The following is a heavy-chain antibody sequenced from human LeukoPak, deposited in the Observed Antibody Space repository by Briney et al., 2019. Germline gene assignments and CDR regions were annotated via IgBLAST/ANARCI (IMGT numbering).Heavy chain of an antibody. J-gene: IGHJ4*02. CDR1: GGSISSSSYY. Sequence: SETLSLTCTVSGGSISSSSYYWGWIRQPPGKGLEWIGSIYYSGSTYYNPSLKSRVTLSVDTSKNQFSLKLSSVTAADTAVYYCARHENCSGGSCYSTPFDYWGQGTLVTVSS. D-gene: IGHD2-15*01. CDR3: ARHENCSGGSCYSTPFDY. CDR2: IYYSGST. V-gene: IGHV4-39*01.